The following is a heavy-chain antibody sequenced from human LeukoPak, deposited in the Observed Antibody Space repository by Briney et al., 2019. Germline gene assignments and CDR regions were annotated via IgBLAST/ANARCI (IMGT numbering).Heavy chain of an antibody. Sequence: SETLSLTCTVPVGSISSYYWSSIRQPPGKGLEWIGYIYYSGSTNYNPSLKSRVTISVDTSKNQFSLKLSSVTAADTAVYYCARVVTAIPPLFDYWGQGTLVTVSS. D-gene: IGHD2-21*02. J-gene: IGHJ4*02. V-gene: IGHV4-59*01. CDR3: ARVVTAIPPLFDY. CDR2: IYYSGST. CDR1: VGSISSYY.